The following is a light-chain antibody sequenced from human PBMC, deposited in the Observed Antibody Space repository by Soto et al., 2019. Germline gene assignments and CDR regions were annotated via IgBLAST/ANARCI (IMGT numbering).Light chain of an antibody. CDR1: SSNIGNSF. V-gene: IGLV1-51*01. J-gene: IGLJ1*01. Sequence: QSVLTQPPSVSAAPGRTVTMSCSGSSSNIGNSFVSWYQQLPGTAPRLLIYDNNERPSGIPDQFSGSKSGTSATLGITGLQTGDEADYYCGAWDGGLSAFVFGTGTKVTVL. CDR3: GAWDGGLSAFV. CDR2: DNN.